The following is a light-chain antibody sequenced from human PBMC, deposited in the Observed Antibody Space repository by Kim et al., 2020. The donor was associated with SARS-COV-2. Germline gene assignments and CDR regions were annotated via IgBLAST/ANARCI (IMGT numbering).Light chain of an antibody. Sequence: SPADRVTLSCRASQSVTSSYIAWYQLKPGQAPTLLIYGASSRATGIPDRFSGSGSGTDFTLTISRLEPEDFAVYYCQQFGSSPWTFGQGTKVDIK. V-gene: IGKV3-20*01. CDR2: GAS. CDR1: QSVTSSY. J-gene: IGKJ1*01. CDR3: QQFGSSPWT.